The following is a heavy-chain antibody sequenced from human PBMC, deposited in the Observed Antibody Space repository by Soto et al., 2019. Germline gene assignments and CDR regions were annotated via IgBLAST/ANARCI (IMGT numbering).Heavy chain of an antibody. V-gene: IGHV3-23*01. CDR1: GFTFSSYA. Sequence: EVQLLESGGNLVQPGGSLRLSCAASGFTFSSYAMSWVRQAPGKGLEWVSSITSGDETYYADFVKGRFTISRDTSKNTLYLKMNSLRVEDTAVYYCARVWWGYSGSDYWGQGTLVTVSS. CDR3: ARVWWGYSGSDY. D-gene: IGHD2-15*01. J-gene: IGHJ4*02. CDR2: SITSGDET.